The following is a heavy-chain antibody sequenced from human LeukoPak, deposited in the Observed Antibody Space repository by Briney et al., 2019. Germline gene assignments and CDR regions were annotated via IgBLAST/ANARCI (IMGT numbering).Heavy chain of an antibody. V-gene: IGHV5-51*01. CDR2: IYPSDSDT. Sequence: GESLKISCKGSGYSFTSYWIGWVRQMPGKGLEWMGIIYPSDSDTRYSPSFQGQVTISADKSISTAYLQWNSLKASDTAMYYCARLSNVGDPRRILTGYYERANWFDPWGQGTLVTVSS. J-gene: IGHJ5*02. D-gene: IGHD3-9*01. CDR1: GYSFTSYW. CDR3: ARLSNVGDPRRILTGYYERANWFDP.